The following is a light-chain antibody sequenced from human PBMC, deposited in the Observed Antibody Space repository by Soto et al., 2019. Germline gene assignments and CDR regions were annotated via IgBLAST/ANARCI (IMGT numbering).Light chain of an antibody. CDR2: EVN. Sequence: QSALTQPASVSGSPGQSITISCTGTSSDVGGYNHVSWYQQKAGTAPQVLIYEVNERPSGVSNRFSGSKSGNTASLTISGLQAEDEADYYCCSYAFARRGAYVFGTGTKVTVL. J-gene: IGLJ1*01. V-gene: IGLV2-23*02. CDR1: SSDVGGYNH. CDR3: CSYAFARRGAYV.